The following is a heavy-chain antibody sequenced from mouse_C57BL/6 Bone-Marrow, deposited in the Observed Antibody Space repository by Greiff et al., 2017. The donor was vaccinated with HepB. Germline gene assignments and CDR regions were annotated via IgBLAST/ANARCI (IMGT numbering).Heavy chain of an antibody. CDR3: ARTIATVVATPGLAY. D-gene: IGHD1-1*01. CDR2: ISSGSSTI. V-gene: IGHV5-17*01. CDR1: GFTFSDYG. Sequence: EVKLVESGGGLVKPGGSLKLSCAASGFTFSDYGMHWVRQAPEKGLEWVAYISSGSSTIYYADTVKGRFTISRDNAKNTLFLQMTSLRSEDTAMYYCARTIATVVATPGLAYWGQGTLVTVSA. J-gene: IGHJ3*01.